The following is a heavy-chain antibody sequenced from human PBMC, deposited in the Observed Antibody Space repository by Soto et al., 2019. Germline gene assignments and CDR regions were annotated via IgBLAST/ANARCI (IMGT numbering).Heavy chain of an antibody. CDR1: GFPFSSYW. D-gene: IGHD2-15*01. CDR3: ARDQTDSGGYSDS. CDR2: IKQDGSEK. V-gene: IGHV3-7*01. J-gene: IGHJ4*02. Sequence: PGGSLRLSCAASGFPFSSYWMSWVRQAPGKGLEWVANIKQDGSEKYYADSVKGRFTISRDNSKNTVYLQVSNLRAEDTAVYFCARDQTDSGGYSDSWGQGTLLTVSS.